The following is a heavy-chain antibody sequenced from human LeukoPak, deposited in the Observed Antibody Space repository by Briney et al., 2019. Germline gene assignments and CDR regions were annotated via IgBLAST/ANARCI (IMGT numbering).Heavy chain of an antibody. CDR1: GYTFTAYY. D-gene: IGHD1-14*01. CDR2: INPNSGGT. J-gene: IGHJ3*02. Sequence: ASVKVSCKASGYTFTAYYMHWVRQAPGQGLEWMGWINPNSGGTNYAQKFQGRVTMTRDTSISTAYMELSRLRSDDTAVYYCASATVYAIDAFDIWGQGTMVTVSS. CDR3: ASATVYAIDAFDI. V-gene: IGHV1-2*02.